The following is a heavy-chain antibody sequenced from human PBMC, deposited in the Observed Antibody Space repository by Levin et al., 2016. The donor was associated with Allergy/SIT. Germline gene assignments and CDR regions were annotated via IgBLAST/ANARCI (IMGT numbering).Heavy chain of an antibody. D-gene: IGHD6-6*01. CDR2: ISSYSTYR. V-gene: IGHV3-11*06. Sequence: GGSLRLSCEASGFSFSDRYMNWIRQAPGKGLEWISYISSYSTYREYADSVKGRFTISRDDAKNSLFPQMNSLKGDDTAVYYCATGRSSRSLDFWGQGTLVTVSS. J-gene: IGHJ4*02. CDR3: ATGRSSRSLDF. CDR1: GFSFSDRY.